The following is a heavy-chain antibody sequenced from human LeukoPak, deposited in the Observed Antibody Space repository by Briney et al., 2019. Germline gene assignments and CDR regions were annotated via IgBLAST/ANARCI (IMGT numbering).Heavy chain of an antibody. V-gene: IGHV1-46*01. CDR2: INPSGGST. D-gene: IGHD1-7*01. CDR3: ATDPRTGTTFDY. Sequence: GASVKVSCKASGYTFTSYYMHWVRQAPGQGLEWMGIINPSGGSTSYAQKFQGRVTMTRDTSTSTVYMELSSLRSEDTAVYYCATDPRTGTTFDYWGQGTLVTVSS. J-gene: IGHJ4*02. CDR1: GYTFTSYY.